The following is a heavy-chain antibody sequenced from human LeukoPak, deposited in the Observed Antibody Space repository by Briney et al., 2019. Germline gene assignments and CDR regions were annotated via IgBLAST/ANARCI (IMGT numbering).Heavy chain of an antibody. D-gene: IGHD2-15*01. Sequence: SETLSLTCAVSGGSISSSDYYWGWLRQPPGKGLEWIGYIYYSGSTYYTPSLKGRVTISRDTSKNQFSLKLSSVTAADTAVYYCARAGPDCSGGSCYGVFDYWGQGALVTVSS. V-gene: IGHV4-31*11. J-gene: IGHJ4*02. CDR2: IYYSGST. CDR3: ARAGPDCSGGSCYGVFDY. CDR1: GGSISSSDYY.